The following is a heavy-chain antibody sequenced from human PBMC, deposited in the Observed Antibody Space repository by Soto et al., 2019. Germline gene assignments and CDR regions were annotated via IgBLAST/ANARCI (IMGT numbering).Heavy chain of an antibody. V-gene: IGHV3-30*03. J-gene: IGHJ1*01. CDR2: ISYDGSNK. D-gene: IGHD6-19*01. CDR1: GFTFSSYG. Sequence: QVQLVESGGGVVQPGRSLRLSCAASGFTFSSYGMHWVRQAPGKGLEWVAVISYDGSNKYYADSVKGRFTISRDNSKNTLYLQMNSLRAEDTAVYYCARKATLYSSGSEYFQHWGQGTLVTVSS. CDR3: ARKATLYSSGSEYFQH.